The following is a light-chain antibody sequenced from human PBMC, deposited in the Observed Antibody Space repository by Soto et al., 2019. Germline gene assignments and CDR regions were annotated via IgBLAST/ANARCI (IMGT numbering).Light chain of an antibody. CDR1: QGISRY. CDR3: QPLDSYST. J-gene: IGKJ5*01. CDR2: AAS. V-gene: IGKV1-9*01. Sequence: DIQLTQSPSFLSASVGDRVSITCRARQGISRYLAWYQQKPGKAPKLLIYAASTLQSGVPSRCSGSGSGTEFTLTISSLQPEDFATYYCQPLDSYSTFGQGTRLEIK.